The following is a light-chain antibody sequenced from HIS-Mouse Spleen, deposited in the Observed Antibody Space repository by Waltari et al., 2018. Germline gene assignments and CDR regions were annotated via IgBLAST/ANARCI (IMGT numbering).Light chain of an antibody. J-gene: IGLJ3*02. V-gene: IGLV1-47*01. Sequence: QSVLTQPPSASGTPGQRVTISCSGSSSNIGSNYVYWYQQLPGTAPKLLIYRNTQRPSGVPDRFSGSQSGTSASLAISGLRSEDEADYYCAAWDDSLSGPVFGGGTKLTVL. CDR1: SSNIGSNY. CDR3: AAWDDSLSGPV. CDR2: RNT.